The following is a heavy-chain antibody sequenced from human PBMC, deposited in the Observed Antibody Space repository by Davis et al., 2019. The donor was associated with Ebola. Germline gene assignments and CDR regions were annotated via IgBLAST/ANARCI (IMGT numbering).Heavy chain of an antibody. Sequence: GGSLRLSCVASEFTFTTYGMHWVRQAPGKGLEWVAVIWYDGSNKYYADSVKGRFTISRDNSKNTLYLQMNSLRAEDTAVYYCARDMGYCSSTSCYAYYYYYGMDVWGQGTTVTVSS. D-gene: IGHD2-2*01. CDR3: ARDMGYCSSTSCYAYYYYYGMDV. CDR1: EFTFTTYG. J-gene: IGHJ6*02. V-gene: IGHV3-33*08. CDR2: IWYDGSNK.